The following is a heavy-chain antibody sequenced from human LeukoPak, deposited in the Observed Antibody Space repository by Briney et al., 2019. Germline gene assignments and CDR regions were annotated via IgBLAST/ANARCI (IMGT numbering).Heavy chain of an antibody. D-gene: IGHD3-3*01. V-gene: IGHV3-23*01. CDR2: ISGSGDST. CDR1: GFTFSSYA. Sequence: GGSLRLSCAASGFTFSSYAMSWVRQAPGKGLEWVSAISGSGDSTYYADSVKGRFTISRDNSKNTLYLQMNSLRAEDTAVYYCAKESRYYDFWSGPFDAFDIWGQGTMVTVSS. CDR3: AKESRYYDFWSGPFDAFDI. J-gene: IGHJ3*02.